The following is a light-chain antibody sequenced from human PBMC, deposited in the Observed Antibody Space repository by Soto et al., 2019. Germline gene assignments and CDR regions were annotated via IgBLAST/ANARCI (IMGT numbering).Light chain of an antibody. CDR2: GAS. J-gene: IGKJ1*01. CDR1: QSVGSN. V-gene: IGKV3-15*01. CDR3: QQYYNWPRT. Sequence: EIVMTQSPATLSVSPGDRATLSCRASQSVGSNLAWYQQKPGQAPRLLIYGASTRATGVPGRFSASGSGTEFTLTISSLQSEDFAVYYCQQYYNWPRTFGQGTKVDIK.